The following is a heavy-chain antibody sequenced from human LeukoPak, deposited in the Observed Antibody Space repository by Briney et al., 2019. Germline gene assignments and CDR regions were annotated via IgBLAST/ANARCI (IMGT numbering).Heavy chain of an antibody. J-gene: IGHJ4*02. V-gene: IGHV3-21*01. CDR3: ARDAACSGGSCYIDY. CDR2: ISSSSSYI. CDR1: GFTFSSYS. D-gene: IGHD2-15*01. Sequence: PGGSLRLSCAASGFTFSSYSMNWVRQAPGKGLEWVSSISSSSSYIYYADSVKGRFTISRDNAKNSLYLQMNSLRAEDTAVYYCARDAACSGGSCYIDYWGQGTLVTVSS.